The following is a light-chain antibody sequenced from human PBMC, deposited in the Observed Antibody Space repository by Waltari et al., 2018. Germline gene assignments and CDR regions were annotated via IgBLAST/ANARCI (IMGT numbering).Light chain of an antibody. CDR1: QSVLYNSNNKNH. Sequence: DLVMTQSPDSLAVSLGERATSTCKASQSVLYNSNNKNHLAWYQQKPGQPPKLLIYWASTRESGVPDRFSGSGSGTDFTLTITSLQAEDVAVYYCQQHYSSPPTFGQGTKVEIK. J-gene: IGKJ1*01. V-gene: IGKV4-1*01. CDR2: WAS. CDR3: QQHYSSPPT.